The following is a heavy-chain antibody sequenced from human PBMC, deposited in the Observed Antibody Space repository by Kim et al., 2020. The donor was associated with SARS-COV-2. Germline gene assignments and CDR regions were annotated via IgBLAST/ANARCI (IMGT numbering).Heavy chain of an antibody. CDR2: ISGSGGST. CDR3: AKGVVVVVAATGLDV. CDR1: GFTFSSYA. J-gene: IGHJ6*02. D-gene: IGHD2-15*01. V-gene: IGHV3-23*01. Sequence: GGSLRLSCAASGFTFSSYAMSWVRQAPGKGLEWVAAISGSGGSTYYADSVKGRFTISRDNSKNTLYLQMNSLRAEDTAVYYCAKGVVVVVAATGLDVWGPGNTVTASS.